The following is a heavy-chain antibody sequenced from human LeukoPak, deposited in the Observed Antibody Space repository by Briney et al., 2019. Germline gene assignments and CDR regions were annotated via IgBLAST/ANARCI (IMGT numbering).Heavy chain of an antibody. J-gene: IGHJ4*02. CDR3: AKDRGRYYDSGGYYWGYYFDS. Sequence: GGSLRLSCVASGFTFNTFAMNWVRQAPGKGLEWVSTISGGGGRTYYADSVRGRFTISRDNSKNTLYVQMSSLRAEDTAVYYCAKDRGRYYDSGGYYWGYYFDSWGQGVQVTVSS. V-gene: IGHV3-23*01. CDR2: ISGGGGRT. D-gene: IGHD3-22*01. CDR1: GFTFNTFA.